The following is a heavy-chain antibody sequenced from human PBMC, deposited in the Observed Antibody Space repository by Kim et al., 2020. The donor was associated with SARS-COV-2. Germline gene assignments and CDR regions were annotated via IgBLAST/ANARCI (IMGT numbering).Heavy chain of an antibody. J-gene: IGHJ6*02. CDR2: IYHSGST. V-gene: IGHV4-4*02. D-gene: IGHD6-19*01. CDR1: GGSISSSNW. Sequence: SETLSLTCPVSGGSISSSNWWSWVRQPPGKGLEWIGEIYHSGSTNYNPSLKSRVTISVDKSKNQFSLKLSSVTAADTAVYYCAGVDSSGWYGHYYYGMDVWGQGTTVTVSS. CDR3: AGVDSSGWYGHYYYGMDV.